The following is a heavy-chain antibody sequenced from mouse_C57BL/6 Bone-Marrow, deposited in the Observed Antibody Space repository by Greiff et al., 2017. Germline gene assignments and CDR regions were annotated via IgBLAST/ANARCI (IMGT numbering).Heavy chain of an antibody. Sequence: QVQLQQPGAELVMPGASVKLSCKASGYTFTSYWMHWVKQRPGQGLEWIGEIDPSDSYTNYNQKFKGKSTLTVDKSSSTAYMQLRSLTSEDSAVYYCERSDYYSYWDFDVWGTGTTVTVSS. CDR1: GYTFTSYW. J-gene: IGHJ1*03. D-gene: IGHD1-1*01. V-gene: IGHV1-69*01. CDR2: IDPSDSYT. CDR3: ERSDYYSYWDFDV.